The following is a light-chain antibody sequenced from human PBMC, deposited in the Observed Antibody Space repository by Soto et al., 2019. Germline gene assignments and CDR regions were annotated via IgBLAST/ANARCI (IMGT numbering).Light chain of an antibody. CDR2: GAS. Sequence: PDSRATMSVSPGARATLSCSASQSVSSKLAWYQQKPGQAPMLLIYGASTRATGIPARFSGSGSGTEFTLTISSLQPEDFATYYCQQRYSPSITFGQGTPL. J-gene: IGKJ5*01. CDR3: QQRYSPSIT. CDR1: QSVSSK. V-gene: IGKV3-15*01.